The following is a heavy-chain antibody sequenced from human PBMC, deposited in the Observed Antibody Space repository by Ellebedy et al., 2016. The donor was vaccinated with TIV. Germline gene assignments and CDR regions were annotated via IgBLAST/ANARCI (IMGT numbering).Heavy chain of an antibody. CDR1: GYTFTGYY. V-gene: IGHV1-2*02. D-gene: IGHD3-10*01. Sequence: ASVKVSCKASGYTFTGYYMHWVRQAPGQGLEWMGWINPNSGGTNYAQKFQGRVTMTWDTSTTTTYMELSSLRSEDTAVYYCARDMVQGMVARYLWFDFWGQGTLVTVSS. CDR3: ARDMVQGMVARYLWFDF. J-gene: IGHJ4*02. CDR2: INPNSGGT.